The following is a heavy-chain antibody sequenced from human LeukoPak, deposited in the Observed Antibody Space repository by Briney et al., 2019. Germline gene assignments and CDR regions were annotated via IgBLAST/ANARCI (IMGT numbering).Heavy chain of an antibody. D-gene: IGHD3-16*01. J-gene: IGHJ4*02. Sequence: SQTLSLTCTVSGGSISSGSYYWSWLRQPAGKGLEWIGRIYTSGSTNYNPSLKSRVTISVDTSKNQFSLKLSSVTAADTAVYYCARTVYARFDYWGQGTLVTVSS. V-gene: IGHV4-61*02. CDR2: IYTSGST. CDR1: GGSISSGSYY. CDR3: ARTVYARFDY.